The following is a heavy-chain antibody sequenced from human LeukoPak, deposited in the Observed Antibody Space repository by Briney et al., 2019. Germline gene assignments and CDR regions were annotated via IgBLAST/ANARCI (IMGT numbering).Heavy chain of an antibody. CDR3: ARLSTPFGELSQYIDY. CDR1: GYSISTGYY. J-gene: IGHJ4*02. Sequence: SETLSLTCTVSGYSISTGYYWDWIRQPPGKGLEWIGTFYHGGSTYYNPSLKSRVTISVDTSKNQFSLKLSSVTAADTAVYYCARLSTPFGELSQYIDYWGQGTLVTVSS. CDR2: FYHGGST. D-gene: IGHD3-10*01. V-gene: IGHV4-38-2*02.